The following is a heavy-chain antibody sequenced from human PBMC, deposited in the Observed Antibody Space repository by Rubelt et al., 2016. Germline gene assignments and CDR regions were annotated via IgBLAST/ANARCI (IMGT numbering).Heavy chain of an antibody. CDR1: GFTFSSYA. Sequence: ESGGGLVQPGGSLRLSCAVSGFTFSSYAMTWVRQTPGKGLEWVSVIYSEGSTYYADSVKGRFIISRDSSKNTVYLQMNSLRAEDTAVYYCARLMYSSGWTPNFDYWGQGTLVTVSS. V-gene: IGHV3-23*03. J-gene: IGHJ4*02. CDR2: IYSEGST. D-gene: IGHD6-19*01. CDR3: ARLMYSSGWTPNFDY.